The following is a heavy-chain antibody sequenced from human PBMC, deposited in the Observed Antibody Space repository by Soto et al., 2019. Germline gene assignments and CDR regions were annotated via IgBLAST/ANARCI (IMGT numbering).Heavy chain of an antibody. CDR1: GGSISNYY. Sequence: SETLSLTCTVSGGSISNYYWSWIRQPPGKGLEWIGYIFYSGNTNYNPSLESRVTISVDTSKNQFSLKLSSVTAADTAVFYCARHELFYDSSGYYGYCFDYWGQGTLVTVSS. CDR2: IFYSGNT. D-gene: IGHD3-22*01. J-gene: IGHJ4*02. V-gene: IGHV4-59*08. CDR3: ARHELFYDSSGYYGYCFDY.